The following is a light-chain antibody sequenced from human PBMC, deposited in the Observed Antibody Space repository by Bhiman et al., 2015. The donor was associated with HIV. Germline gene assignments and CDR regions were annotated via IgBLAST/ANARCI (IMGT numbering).Light chain of an antibody. CDR1: KLGGKF. Sequence: SYDLTQPTSVSVSPGQTAGISCSGDKLGGKFTSWYQLKPGQSPVLVIYQNNKRPSGIPERFSGSNSGNTATLTISGTQAMDEADYYCQAWDSSTYVFGTGTKVTVL. CDR3: QAWDSSTYV. V-gene: IGLV3-1*01. J-gene: IGLJ1*01. CDR2: QNN.